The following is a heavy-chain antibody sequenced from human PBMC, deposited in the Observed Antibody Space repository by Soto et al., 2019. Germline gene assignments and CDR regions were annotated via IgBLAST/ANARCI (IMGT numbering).Heavy chain of an antibody. CDR1: GGTFSSYA. J-gene: IGHJ5*02. D-gene: IGHD2-15*01. CDR3: ARARTSSCPVGCWFDP. Sequence: SVKASCKASGGTFSSYAISWVRQAPGQGLEWMGGIIPIFGTGNYAQKFQGRVTITADESTSTAYMELSSLRSEDTAVYYCARARTSSCPVGCWFDPWGQGTLVTVSS. CDR2: IIPIFGTG. V-gene: IGHV1-69*13.